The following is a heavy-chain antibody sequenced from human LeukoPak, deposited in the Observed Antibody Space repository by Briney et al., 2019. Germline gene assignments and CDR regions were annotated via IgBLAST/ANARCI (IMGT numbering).Heavy chain of an antibody. CDR2: ISAYNGNT. Sequence: ASVKVSCKASGYTFTGYYMHWVRQAPGQGLEWMGWISAYNGNTNYAQKFQGRVTMTTDTSTSTAYMELRSLRSDDTAVYYCARGDTAYLDYWGQGTLVTVSS. D-gene: IGHD5-18*01. J-gene: IGHJ4*02. CDR3: ARGDTAYLDY. V-gene: IGHV1-18*04. CDR1: GYTFTGYY.